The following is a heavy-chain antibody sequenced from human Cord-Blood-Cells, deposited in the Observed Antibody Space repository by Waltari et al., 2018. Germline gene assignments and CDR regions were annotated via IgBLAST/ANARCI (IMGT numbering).Heavy chain of an antibody. CDR1: GGSFIGHY. CDR2: INHSGST. Sequence: QVKLQQPGAGLLTPSATLSLTCAVYGGSFIGHYWRWIRQPPGKGLEWIGEINHSGSTNYNPSLKSRVTISVDTSKNQFSLKLSSVTAADTAVYYCARLYSARGRGRLGYWGQGTLVTVSS. CDR3: ARLYSARGRGRLGY. V-gene: IGHV4-34*01. D-gene: IGHD1-26*01. J-gene: IGHJ4*02.